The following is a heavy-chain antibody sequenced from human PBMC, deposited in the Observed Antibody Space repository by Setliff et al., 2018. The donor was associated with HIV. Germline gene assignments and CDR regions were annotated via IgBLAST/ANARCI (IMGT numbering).Heavy chain of an antibody. D-gene: IGHD1-26*01. J-gene: IGHJ4*01. Sequence: PSETLSLTCSVFGGSISTYSYYWGWVRQPPGMGLEWIGSIYHTANTHYSPSLETRVDIFVDTSKNQFSLRLSSVTAADSAMYYCVRHDPPNSGRFYFDLWGRGTLVTVSS. CDR3: VRHDPPNSGRFYFDL. CDR2: IYHTANT. V-gene: IGHV4-39*01. CDR1: GGSISTYSYY.